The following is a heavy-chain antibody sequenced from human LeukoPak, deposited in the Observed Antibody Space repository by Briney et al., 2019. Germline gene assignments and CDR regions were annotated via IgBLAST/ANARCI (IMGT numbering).Heavy chain of an antibody. CDR2: IIPIFGTA. CDR3: ARPTTVTTPLGY. D-gene: IGHD4-17*01. J-gene: IGHJ4*02. V-gene: IGHV1-69*06. CDR1: GSTFSSYA. Sequence: SVKVSCKASGSTFSSYAISWVRQAPGQGLEWMGRIIPIFGTANYAQKFQGRVTITADKSTSTAYMELSSLRSEDTAVYYCARPTTVTTPLGYWGQGTLVTVSS.